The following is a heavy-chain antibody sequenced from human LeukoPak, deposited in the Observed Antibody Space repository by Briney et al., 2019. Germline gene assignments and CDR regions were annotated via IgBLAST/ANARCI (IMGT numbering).Heavy chain of an antibody. CDR1: GGSISSSSYY. V-gene: IGHV4-39*07. D-gene: IGHD3-10*01. CDR2: IYYSGST. Sequence: SETLSLTCTVSGGSISSSSYYWGWIRQPPGKGLEWIGSIYYSGSTYYNPSLKSRVTISVDTSKNQFSLTLSSVTAADTAVYYCARVRASYYGSGSYPRGAFDIWGQGTMVTVSS. CDR3: ARVRASYYGSGSYPRGAFDI. J-gene: IGHJ3*02.